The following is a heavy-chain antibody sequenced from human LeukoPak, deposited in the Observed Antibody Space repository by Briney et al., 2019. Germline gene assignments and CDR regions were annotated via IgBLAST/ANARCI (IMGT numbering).Heavy chain of an antibody. Sequence: GASVKVSCKASGYTFTSYGISWVRQAPGQGLEWMVWISAYNGNTNYAQKLQGRVTMTTDTSTSTAYMELRSLRSDDTAVYYCARGRVGATAWFDPWAREPWSPSPQ. V-gene: IGHV1-18*01. D-gene: IGHD1-26*01. CDR3: ARGRVGATAWFDP. J-gene: IGHJ5*02. CDR2: ISAYNGNT. CDR1: GYTFTSYG.